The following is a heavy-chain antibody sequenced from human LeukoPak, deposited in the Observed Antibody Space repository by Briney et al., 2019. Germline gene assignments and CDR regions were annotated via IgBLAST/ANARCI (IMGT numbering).Heavy chain of an antibody. J-gene: IGHJ4*02. V-gene: IGHV3-7*03. D-gene: IGHD3-10*01. Sequence: GGSLRLSCAASGFIFSSYWMTWVRQVPGKGLEFVANIKEDGSEKTYVDSVKGRFTISRDNSKNTLYLQMNSLRAEDTAVYYCAKDAAADGGGFDYWGQGTLVTVSS. CDR1: GFIFSSYW. CDR3: AKDAAADGGGFDY. CDR2: IKEDGSEK.